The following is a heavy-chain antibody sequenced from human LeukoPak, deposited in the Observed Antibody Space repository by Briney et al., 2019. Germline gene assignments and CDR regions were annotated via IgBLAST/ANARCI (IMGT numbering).Heavy chain of an antibody. J-gene: IGHJ4*02. V-gene: IGHV1-69*05. CDR1: GGTFSSYA. D-gene: IGHD3-22*01. CDR3: ASAITYYYDSSGYYLLDY. CDR2: ITPIFGTA. Sequence: SVKVSCKASGGTFSSYAISWVRQAPGQGLEWMGGITPIFGTANYAQKFQGRVTITTDESTSTAYMELSSLRSEDTAVYYCASAITYYYDSSGYYLLDYWGQGTLVTVSS.